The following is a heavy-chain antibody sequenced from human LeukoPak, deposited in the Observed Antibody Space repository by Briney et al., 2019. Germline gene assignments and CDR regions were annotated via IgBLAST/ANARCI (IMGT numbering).Heavy chain of an antibody. Sequence: GASVKVSCKASGYTFTGYYMHWVRQAPGQGLEWMGWINPNSGGTNYAQKFQGRVTMTRDTSISTAYMELSRLRSDDTAVYYCARALEYLEEPRFDPWGQGTLVTVSS. CDR3: ARALEYLEEPRFDP. CDR1: GYTFTGYY. D-gene: IGHD3-16*01. J-gene: IGHJ5*02. CDR2: INPNSGGT. V-gene: IGHV1-2*02.